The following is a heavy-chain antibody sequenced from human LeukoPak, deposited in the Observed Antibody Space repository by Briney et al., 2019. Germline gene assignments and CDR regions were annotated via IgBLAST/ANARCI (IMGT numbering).Heavy chain of an antibody. CDR2: INQDGSEK. D-gene: IGHD2-2*01. J-gene: IGHJ4*02. V-gene: IGHV3-7*01. CDR3: ARGGTSGYSSTRHFWGGNYYFDY. CDR1: GFTFSTFA. Sequence: GGSLRLSCEASGFTFSTFAMSWVRQAPGQGLEWVANINQDGSEKYYLDSAKGRFTISRDNARNSLYLQVNSLRAEDTAVYYCARGGTSGYSSTRHFWGGNYYFDYWGQGSLVTVSS.